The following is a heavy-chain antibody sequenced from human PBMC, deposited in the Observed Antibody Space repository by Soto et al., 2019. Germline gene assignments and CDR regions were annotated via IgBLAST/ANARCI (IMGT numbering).Heavy chain of an antibody. V-gene: IGHV1-69*06. CDR1: GGTFSSYA. D-gene: IGHD3-9*01. CDR3: ARAENFDWLSRYYFDY. Sequence: GASVKVSCKASGGTFSSYAISWVRQAPGQGLEWMGGIIPIFGTANYAQKFQGRVTITAEKSTSTAYMELSSLRSEDTAVYYCARAENFDWLSRYYFDYWGQGTMVTVSS. J-gene: IGHJ4*02. CDR2: IIPIFGTA.